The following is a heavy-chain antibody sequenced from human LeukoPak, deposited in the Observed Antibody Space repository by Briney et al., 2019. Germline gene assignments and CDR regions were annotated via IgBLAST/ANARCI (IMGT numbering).Heavy chain of an antibody. J-gene: IGHJ5*02. D-gene: IGHD2-2*01. CDR3: AREEYQLLPPWFDP. Sequence: PSETLSLTCTVSGGSISSYYWSWIRQPAGKGLEWIGHIYTSGSTNYNPSLKSRVTMSVDTSKNQFSLKLSSVTAADTAVYYCAREEYQLLPPWFDPWGQGTLVTVSS. CDR1: GGSISSYY. V-gene: IGHV4-4*07. CDR2: IYTSGST.